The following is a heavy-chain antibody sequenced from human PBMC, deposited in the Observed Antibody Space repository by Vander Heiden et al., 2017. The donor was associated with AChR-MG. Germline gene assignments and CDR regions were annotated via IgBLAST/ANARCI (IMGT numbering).Heavy chain of an antibody. CDR3: SRCGPLTGNLIDY. J-gene: IGHJ4*02. CDR2: IKNKAYGGTT. CDR1: GFTFGDYG. Sequence: EVQLVESGGGLVQPGRSLRLSCTTAGFTFGDYGMSWFRQAPGKGLEWVSFIKNKAYGGTTEYAAAVKGRFTISRDDSKSIAYLQMKSLKTEDTAVYYSSRCGPLTGNLIDYWGRGTLITVSS. V-gene: IGHV3-49*03. D-gene: IGHD3-9*01.